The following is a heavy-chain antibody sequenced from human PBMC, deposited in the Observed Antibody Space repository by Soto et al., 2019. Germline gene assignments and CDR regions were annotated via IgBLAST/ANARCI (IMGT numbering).Heavy chain of an antibody. CDR1: GGSVNSDSYY. D-gene: IGHD2-2*01. CDR3: AREYANSPEAFDY. Sequence: QVQLQESGPGLVKPSETLSLTCTVSGGSVNSDSYYWSWIRQPPGKGLEWLGYIYYTGSTNYNRPRKSRVTISLDTSRNQFPLKLSSVTAAKTAVFYCAREYANSPEAFDYWGQGALVNVAS. CDR2: IYYTGST. V-gene: IGHV4-61*01. J-gene: IGHJ4*02.